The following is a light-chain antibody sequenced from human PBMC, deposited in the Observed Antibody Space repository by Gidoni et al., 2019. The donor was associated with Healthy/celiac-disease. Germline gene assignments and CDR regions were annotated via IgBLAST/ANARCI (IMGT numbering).Light chain of an antibody. CDR2: GAS. J-gene: IGKJ1*01. Sequence: EIVMTHSPATLSVSPGERATLSCRASQSVSSTLAGYQKKPGQAPRLLIYGASTRATGIPARFSGSGSGIEFTLTISSLQSDYFAVYYCQQYNNWPGWTLGQGTKVEIK. CDR1: QSVSST. CDR3: QQYNNWPGWT. V-gene: IGKV3-15*01.